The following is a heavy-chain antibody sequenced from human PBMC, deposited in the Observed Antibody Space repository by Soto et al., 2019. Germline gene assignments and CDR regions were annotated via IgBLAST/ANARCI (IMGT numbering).Heavy chain of an antibody. CDR3: AHKRSVRSSGFDY. CDR1: GFSLSTGGVG. CDR2: IYWNDDK. D-gene: IGHD6-19*01. Sequence: SGPTLVNPTHPLTLTCTFSGFSLSTGGVGVTWIRQPPGKALEWLAVIYWNDDKRYNPSLESRLTSTKDTSKNQIVLIMTNMDALDTATYYCAHKRSVRSSGFDYWGQGALVTVSS. J-gene: IGHJ4*02. V-gene: IGHV2-5*01.